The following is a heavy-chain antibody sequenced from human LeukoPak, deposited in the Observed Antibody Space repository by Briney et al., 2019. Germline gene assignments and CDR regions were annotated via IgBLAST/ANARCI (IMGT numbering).Heavy chain of an antibody. D-gene: IGHD3-16*01. Sequence: GGSLRLSCAASGFTFSSYSMNWVRQAPGKGLEWVSSISSSSSYIYYADSVKGRFTISRDNAKNSLYLQMHTLRAEDTAVYYCARIDGPTVFTYYMDLWGKGTTVTVAS. CDR1: GFTFSSYS. CDR2: ISSSSSYI. J-gene: IGHJ6*03. CDR3: ARIDGPTVFTYYMDL. V-gene: IGHV3-21*01.